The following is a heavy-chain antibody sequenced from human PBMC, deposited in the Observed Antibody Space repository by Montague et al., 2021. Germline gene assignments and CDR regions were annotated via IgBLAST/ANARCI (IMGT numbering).Heavy chain of an antibody. Sequence: SLRLSCAASGFTFSTYCMGWVRQAPGKGLEWVANIKSDGSATHYADSVKGRFTISRDNAKNTLYLQMNSLRAEDTAVYYCSRINGWVIDFWGQGTLVTVSS. V-gene: IGHV3-7*05. CDR1: GFTFSTYC. CDR2: IKSDGSAT. CDR3: SRINGWVIDF. J-gene: IGHJ4*02. D-gene: IGHD6-19*01.